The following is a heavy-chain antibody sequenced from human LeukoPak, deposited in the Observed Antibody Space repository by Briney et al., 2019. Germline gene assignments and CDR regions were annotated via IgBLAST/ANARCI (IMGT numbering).Heavy chain of an antibody. J-gene: IGHJ5*02. CDR1: GFTFSGYW. CDR3: AKSDWFDP. CDR2: IKSDGSST. Sequence: AGGSLRLSCAASGFTFSGYWMHWVRQAPGKGLVWVSRIKSDGSSTSCADSVKGRFTISRDNAKNTLYLQMNSLRAEDTAVYYCAKSDWFDPWGQGTLVTVSS. V-gene: IGHV3-74*01.